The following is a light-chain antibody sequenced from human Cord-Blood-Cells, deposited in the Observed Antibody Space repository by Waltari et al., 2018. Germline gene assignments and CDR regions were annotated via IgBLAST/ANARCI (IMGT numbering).Light chain of an antibody. CDR3: SSYAGSNNWV. CDR1: SSDVGGYNY. V-gene: IGLV2-8*01. CDR2: EAS. J-gene: IGLJ3*02. Sequence: QSALTQPPSASGSPGQSVTISCPGTSSDVGGYNYVSWYQQHPGNAPKLMIYEASKRPSGVPDRFSGSKSGNTASLTVSGLQAEDEADYYCSSYAGSNNWVFGGGTKLTVL.